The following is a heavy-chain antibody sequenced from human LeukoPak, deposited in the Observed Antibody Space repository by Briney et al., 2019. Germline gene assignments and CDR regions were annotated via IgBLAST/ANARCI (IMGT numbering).Heavy chain of an antibody. J-gene: IGHJ4*02. CDR3: ARQGKYYDSSGYYYCFDY. Sequence: GESLRISCKGSGYTFSSYWIGWVRQMPGKGLEWMGIIYPGDSDTRYSPSFQGQVTISADKSISTAYLQWSSLKASDTRMYYCARQGKYYDSSGYYYCFDYWGQGTLVTVSS. CDR1: GYTFSSYW. D-gene: IGHD3-22*01. V-gene: IGHV5-51*01. CDR2: IYPGDSDT.